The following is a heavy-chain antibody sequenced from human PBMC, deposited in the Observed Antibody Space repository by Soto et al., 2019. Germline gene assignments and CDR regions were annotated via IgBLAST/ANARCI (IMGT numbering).Heavy chain of an antibody. J-gene: IGHJ3*02. D-gene: IGHD6-19*01. CDR1: GYTFTSYA. Sequence: ASVKVSCKASGYTFTSYAMHWVRQAPGQRREWMGWINAGNGNTKYSQKFQGRVTITRDTSASTAYMELSSLRSEDTAVYYCARTYSSGWYTDAFDIWGQGTMVTVSS. CDR3: ARTYSSGWYTDAFDI. CDR2: INAGNGNT. V-gene: IGHV1-3*01.